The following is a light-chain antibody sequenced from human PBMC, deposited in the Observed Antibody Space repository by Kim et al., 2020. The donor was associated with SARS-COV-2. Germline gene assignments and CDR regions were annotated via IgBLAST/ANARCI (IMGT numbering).Light chain of an antibody. V-gene: IGLV1-40*01. J-gene: IGLJ2*01. CDR2: AND. CDR1: SSNNGVGLE. Sequence: RVTVTCTASSSNNGVGLEVNWYQQLRGQAPTLLAYANDIRPAGVPDRHAGSKAGTAASLAIPAVQPGDETDYYCQFFDSGLSAVVFGGGTQLTVL. CDR3: QFFDSGLSAVV.